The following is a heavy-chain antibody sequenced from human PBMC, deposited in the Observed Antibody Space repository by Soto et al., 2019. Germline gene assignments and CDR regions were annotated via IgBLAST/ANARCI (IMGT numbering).Heavy chain of an antibody. CDR1: GGSISNSNW. D-gene: IGHD1-26*01. Sequence: SETLSLTCAVFGGSISNSNWWTWVRQPPGKGLDWIGEIFHSGSTNYNSSLMGRVTISVDKANNQFSLKLSSVTAADTAVYYCAHRPIVGAAIWGQGTLVTVS. CDR2: IFHSGST. J-gene: IGHJ4*02. CDR3: AHRPIVGAAI. V-gene: IGHV4-4*02.